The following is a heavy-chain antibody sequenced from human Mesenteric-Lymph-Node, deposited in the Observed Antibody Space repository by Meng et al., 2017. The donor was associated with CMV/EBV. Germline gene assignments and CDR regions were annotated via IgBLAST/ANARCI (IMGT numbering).Heavy chain of an antibody. D-gene: IGHD3-9*01. CDR2: IFHSGST. Sequence: SETLSLTCTVSGGTISTNDYFWGWIRQSPGLGLEWIGSIFHSGSTFYNPSLKSRVTISIDTSKNQFSLKVKSVTAADTAVYFCARDQITLVNEAGLGYFRLNPWGQGNLVTVSS. V-gene: IGHV4-39*07. CDR1: GGTISTNDYF. J-gene: IGHJ5*02. CDR3: ARDQITLVNEAGLGYFRLNP.